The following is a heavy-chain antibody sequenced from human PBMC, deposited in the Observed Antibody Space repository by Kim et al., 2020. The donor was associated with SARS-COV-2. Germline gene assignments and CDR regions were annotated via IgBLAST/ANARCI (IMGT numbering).Heavy chain of an antibody. V-gene: IGHV3-30*07. Sequence: SVKGRFTISRDHAKKTVYLQMNSLRAEDTAVYYCARDRDGYSYGSSGMDVWGQGTTVTVSS. CDR3: ARDRDGYSYGSSGMDV. D-gene: IGHD5-18*01. J-gene: IGHJ6*02.